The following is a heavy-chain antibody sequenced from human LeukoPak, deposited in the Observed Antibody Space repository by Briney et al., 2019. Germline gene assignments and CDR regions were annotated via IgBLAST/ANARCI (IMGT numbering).Heavy chain of an antibody. Sequence: ASVTVSFTASGYTFTSYGISWVRQAPGQGLEWMGWISGYNGNTNYAQKLQGRVTMTTDTSTSTAYMELSSLRSEDTAVYYCARLPDYYDSSGRNDYWGQGTLVTVSS. CDR1: GYTFTSYG. CDR2: ISGYNGNT. V-gene: IGHV1-18*01. D-gene: IGHD3-22*01. CDR3: ARLPDYYDSSGRNDY. J-gene: IGHJ4*02.